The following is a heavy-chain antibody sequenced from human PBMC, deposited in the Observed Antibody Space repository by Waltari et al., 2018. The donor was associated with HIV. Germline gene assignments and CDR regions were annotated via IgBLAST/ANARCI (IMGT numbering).Heavy chain of an antibody. J-gene: IGHJ4*02. CDR3: ARTSVYYDSSGPWYFDY. Sequence: EVQLLQSGAEVKKPGESLKISCKASGYSFTTYWNGWVRPMPGKGLEWMGIIYPGDSDTRYSPSFQGQVIISVDKSISTAYLQWSSLMASDTAVYYCARTSVYYDSSGPWYFDYWGQGTLVTVSS. V-gene: IGHV5-51*01. CDR2: IYPGDSDT. CDR1: GYSFTTYW. D-gene: IGHD3-22*01.